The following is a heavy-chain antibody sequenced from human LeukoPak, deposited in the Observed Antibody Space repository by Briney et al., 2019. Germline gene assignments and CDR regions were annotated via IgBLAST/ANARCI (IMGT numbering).Heavy chain of an antibody. CDR1: GFTVSSNS. CDR2: IYSDNT. D-gene: IGHD4/OR15-4a*01. J-gene: IGHJ4*02. CDR3: ASRAGAYSHPYDY. Sequence: WGSLRLSCTVAGFTVSSNSMSGVRQAPGKGLEWVSFIYSDNTHYSDSVKSRFTISIDNSKNTLYLQMNSLRAEDTAVYYCASRAGAYSHPYDYWGQGTLVTVSS. V-gene: IGHV3-53*01.